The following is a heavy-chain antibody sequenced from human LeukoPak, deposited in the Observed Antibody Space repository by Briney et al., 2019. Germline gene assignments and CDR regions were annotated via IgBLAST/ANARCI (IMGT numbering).Heavy chain of an antibody. V-gene: IGHV3-23*01. D-gene: IGHD5-12*01. CDR2: IGGSGRDT. CDR3: AKDRGGGYLEIDY. J-gene: IGHJ4*02. CDR1: GFTFSNYGFSTYA. Sequence: GGPLRLSCVASGFTFSNYGFSTYAMSWVRQAPGKGLEWVSAIGGSGRDTYYADSVKGRFTISRDNSKNTLYLQMNSLRAEDTAVYYCAKDRGGGYLEIDYWGQGTLVTVSS.